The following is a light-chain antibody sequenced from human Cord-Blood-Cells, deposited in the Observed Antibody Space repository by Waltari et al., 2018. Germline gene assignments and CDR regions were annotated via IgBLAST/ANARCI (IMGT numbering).Light chain of an antibody. CDR1: QGISSY. J-gene: IGKJ5*01. Sequence: DIQLTRSPSFLSASVGDRVTITCRASQGISSYLAWYQQKPGKAPKLLIYAASTLQSGVPSRFSGSGSGTEFTLTISSLQPEDFATDYCQQLNSYPSLTFGQGTRLEIK. CDR2: AAS. CDR3: QQLNSYPSLT. V-gene: IGKV1-9*01.